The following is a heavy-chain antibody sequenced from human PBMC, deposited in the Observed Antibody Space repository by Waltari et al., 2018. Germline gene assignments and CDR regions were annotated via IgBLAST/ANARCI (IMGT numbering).Heavy chain of an antibody. CDR3: ARDPGEWFGPYNWFDP. Sequence: QMQLVQSGPEVKKPGTSVKVSCKASGFTFTSSAVQWVRQARGQRLEWIGWIVVGSGNTNYAQKLQGRVTMTTDTSTSTAYMELRSLRSDDTAVYYCARDPGEWFGPYNWFDPWGQGTLVTVSS. J-gene: IGHJ5*02. V-gene: IGHV1-58*01. D-gene: IGHD3-10*01. CDR1: GFTFTSSA. CDR2: IVVGSGNT.